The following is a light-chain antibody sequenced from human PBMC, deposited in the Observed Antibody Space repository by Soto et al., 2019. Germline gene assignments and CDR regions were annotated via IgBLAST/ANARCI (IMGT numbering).Light chain of an antibody. CDR2: DAS. J-gene: IGKJ5*01. V-gene: IGKV1-33*01. Sequence: DIQMTQSPSSLSTSVGDRITITFQASQDINKYLYWYQQKPGKAPKLLIYDASTLETGVPSRFSGSRSGTRFTLTISSLQPEDIATYYCQQYDSLPITFGQGTRLEIK. CDR3: QQYDSLPIT. CDR1: QDINKY.